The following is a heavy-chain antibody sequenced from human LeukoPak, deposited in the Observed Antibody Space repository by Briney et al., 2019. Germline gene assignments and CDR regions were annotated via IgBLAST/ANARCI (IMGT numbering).Heavy chain of an antibody. D-gene: IGHD4-17*01. CDR2: IGTAGDP. J-gene: IGHJ6*04. Sequence: GASLRLSCAASGFTFSSYDMHWVRHATGKGLEWVSAIGTAGDPYYPGSVKGRFTISRENAKNSLYLQMNSLRAGDTAVYYCARGGLTTKSSFYYYGMDVWGKGTTVTVSS. V-gene: IGHV3-13*05. CDR3: ARGGLTTKSSFYYYGMDV. CDR1: GFTFSSYD.